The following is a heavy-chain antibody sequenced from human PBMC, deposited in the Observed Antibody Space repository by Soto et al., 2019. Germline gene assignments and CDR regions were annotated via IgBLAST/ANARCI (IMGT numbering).Heavy chain of an antibody. CDR2: IGGSDSYT. D-gene: IGHD2-15*01. CDR1: GYSFNSYW. J-gene: IGHJ6*02. CDR3: ARRRGDSSQYGMDX. Sequence: GEALKITWKGSGYSFNSYWIRWVLPMPWKGLEWMVMIGGSDSYTNYRPSFQGHGTISADKSIRTAYLQWSSLQASDTAMYYCARRRGDSSQYGMDXWGQVTPVTVS. V-gene: IGHV5-10-1*01.